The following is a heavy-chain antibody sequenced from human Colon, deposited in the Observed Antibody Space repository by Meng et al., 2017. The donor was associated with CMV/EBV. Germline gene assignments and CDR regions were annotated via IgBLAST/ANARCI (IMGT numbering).Heavy chain of an antibody. CDR2: INTNNGKT. Sequence: KASGYTFTRYGISWVRQAPGQGLEWMGWINTNNGKTNYAQNLQGRVTMTTDTSSTTAYMELRSLISDDTAVYYCARDIASTGTGGPDYWGQGTLVTVSS. V-gene: IGHV1-18*01. CDR3: ARDIASTGTGGPDY. D-gene: IGHD6-13*01. J-gene: IGHJ4*02. CDR1: GYTFTRYG.